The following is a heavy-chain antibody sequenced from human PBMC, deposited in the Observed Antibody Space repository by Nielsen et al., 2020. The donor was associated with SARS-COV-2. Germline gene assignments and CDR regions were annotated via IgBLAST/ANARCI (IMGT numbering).Heavy chain of an antibody. Sequence: SLKISCAASGFSFAEYGMHWVRQAPGKGPEWVAVTSYDGGFKDYGNSVKGRFTVSRDNSQNMLYLQMNRLRPEDTAVYYCAKVYLSGSYRPPREAFDVWGQGTKVTVSS. J-gene: IGHJ3*01. CDR3: AKVYLSGSYRPPREAFDV. D-gene: IGHD1-26*01. CDR2: TSYDGGFK. CDR1: GFSFAEYG. V-gene: IGHV3-30*18.